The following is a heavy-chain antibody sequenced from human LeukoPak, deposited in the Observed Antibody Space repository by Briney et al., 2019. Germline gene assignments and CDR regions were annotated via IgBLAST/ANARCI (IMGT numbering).Heavy chain of an antibody. V-gene: IGHV3-23*01. CDR3: AKDGLLWFGDAWDY. CDR2: ISGSGGST. Sequence: GGSLRLSCAASGFTFSSYAMSWLRQAPGKGVEGVSAISGSGGSTYYADSVKGRFTISRDNSKNTLYLQMNSLRAEDTAVYYCAKDGLLWFGDAWDYWGQGTLVTVSS. D-gene: IGHD3-10*01. J-gene: IGHJ4*02. CDR1: GFTFSSYA.